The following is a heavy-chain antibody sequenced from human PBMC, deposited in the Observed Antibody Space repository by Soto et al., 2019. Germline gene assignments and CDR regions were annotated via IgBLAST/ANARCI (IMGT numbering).Heavy chain of an antibody. CDR3: ARDTPFDY. V-gene: IGHV3-48*02. J-gene: IGHJ4*02. Sequence: PGGSLRLSSADSGFTFRDYSMNWVRQAPGKGLGWVAYISSGSSAIYYADSVKGRFTISRDNVKNSLYLQMNSLRDEDTAVYYCARDTPFDYWGQGALVTVSS. CDR1: GFTFRDYS. CDR2: ISSGSSAI.